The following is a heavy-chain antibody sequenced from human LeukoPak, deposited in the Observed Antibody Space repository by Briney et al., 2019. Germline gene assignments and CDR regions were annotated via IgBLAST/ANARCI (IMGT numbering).Heavy chain of an antibody. J-gene: IGHJ4*02. CDR3: ARRSYYYGSGSFR. V-gene: IGHV4-34*01. CDR1: GGSFSGYY. Sequence: SETLSLTCAVYGGSFSGYYWSWIRQPPGKGLEWIGEINHSGSTNYNPSLKSRVTISVDTSKNQFSLKLSSVTAADTAVYYCARRSYYYGSGSFRWGQGTLVTVSS. D-gene: IGHD3-10*01. CDR2: INHSGST.